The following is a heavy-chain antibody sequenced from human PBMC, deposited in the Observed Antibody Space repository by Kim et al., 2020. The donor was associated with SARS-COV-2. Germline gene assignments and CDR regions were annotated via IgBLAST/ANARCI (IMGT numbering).Heavy chain of an antibody. Sequence: SETLSLTCAVSGDSMMRNFWSWIRQPPGGGLEYIGFIYSSGSTNYNPSLESRATISIDTSNKQFFLKLTSVTAADAAVYFCARGVRSTRTFDIWGLGTMVTVSS. V-gene: IGHV4-59*01. J-gene: IGHJ3*02. D-gene: IGHD5-12*01. CDR2: IYSSGST. CDR3: ARGVRSTRTFDI. CDR1: GDSMMRNF.